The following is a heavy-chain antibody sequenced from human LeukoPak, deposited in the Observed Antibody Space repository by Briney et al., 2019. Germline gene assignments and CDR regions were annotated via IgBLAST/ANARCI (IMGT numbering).Heavy chain of an antibody. CDR1: GGSISSGYY. CDR3: AREIQLGSGRTFDY. Sequence: SETLSLTCTVSGGSISSGYYWGWIRQPPGKGLEWIGSIYHSGSTYYNPSLKSRVTISVDTSKNQFSLKLSSVTAADTAVYYCAREIQLGSGRTFDYWGQGTLVTVSS. D-gene: IGHD5-18*01. J-gene: IGHJ4*02. CDR2: IYHSGST. V-gene: IGHV4-38-2*02.